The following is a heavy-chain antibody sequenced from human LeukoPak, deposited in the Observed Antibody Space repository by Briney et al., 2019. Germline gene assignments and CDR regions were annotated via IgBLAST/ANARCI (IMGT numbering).Heavy chain of an antibody. J-gene: IGHJ4*02. V-gene: IGHV3-7*01. CDR2: IKRDGSEE. Sequence: PGGSLRLSCAASGFTFSNAWMSWVRQAPGKGLEWVANIKRDGSEENYVDSVRGRFTISTDSAKNSLDLQMNSLRAEDTAVYYCTRDERWGQGTLVTVSS. CDR3: TRDER. CDR1: GFTFSNAW.